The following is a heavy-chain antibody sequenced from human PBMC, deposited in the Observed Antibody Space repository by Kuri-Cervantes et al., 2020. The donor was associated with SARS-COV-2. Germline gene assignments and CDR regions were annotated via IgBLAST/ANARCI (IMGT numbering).Heavy chain of an antibody. CDR1: GGSISSYY. Sequence: GSLRLSCTVSGGSISSYYWSWIRQPPGKGLEWIGYIYYSGSTNYNPSLKSRVTISVDTSKNQFSLKLSSVTAADTAVYYCAREVSGWYGEDYYYYGMAVWGQGTTVTVSS. CDR2: IYYSGST. V-gene: IGHV4-59*01. J-gene: IGHJ6*02. CDR3: AREVSGWYGEDYYYYGMAV. D-gene: IGHD6-19*01.